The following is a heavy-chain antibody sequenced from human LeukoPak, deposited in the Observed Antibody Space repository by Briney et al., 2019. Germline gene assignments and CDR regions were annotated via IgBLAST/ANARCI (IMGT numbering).Heavy chain of an antibody. V-gene: IGHV3-49*03. CDR2: IRSKAYGGTT. CDR1: GFTFGDYI. Sequence: GGSLRLSCTASGFTFGDYIMSWFRQAPGKGREWVGFIRSKAYGGTTEYAASVKGRFTISGDDSKSIAYLQMNSLKTEDTAVYYCTSNTNYYYYYMDVWGKGTTVTVSS. J-gene: IGHJ6*03. CDR3: TSNTNYYYYYMDV.